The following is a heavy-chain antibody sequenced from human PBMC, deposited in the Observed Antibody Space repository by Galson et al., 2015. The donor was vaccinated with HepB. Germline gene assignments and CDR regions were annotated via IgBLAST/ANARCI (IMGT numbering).Heavy chain of an antibody. CDR3: ARGGAFGFDI. CDR2: IKEDGRDK. J-gene: IGHJ3*02. D-gene: IGHD3-16*01. Sequence: SLRLSCAASGLTFSSYWINWVRQAPGKGLEWVANIKEDGRDKYYVDSVKGRFTISRDNAKNSVYLQMNSLRAEDTAVYYCARGGAFGFDIWGQGTMVTVSS. CDR1: GLTFSSYW. V-gene: IGHV3-7*01.